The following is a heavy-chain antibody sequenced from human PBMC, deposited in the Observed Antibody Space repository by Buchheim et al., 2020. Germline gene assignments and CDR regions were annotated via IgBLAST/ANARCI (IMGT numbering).Heavy chain of an antibody. CDR1: GYIFTSYG. CDR3: ARVMEGAGTYYNGFYGMDV. Sequence: QTLLVQSGAEVKKPGASVKVSCKASGYIFTSYGLSWVRQAPGQGLEWMGWISGYNGNTIFAQKVQGRVTMTTDTSTSTAYLELRSLRSDDKAVYYCARVMEGAGTYYNGFYGMDVWGQGTT. V-gene: IGHV1-18*01. CDR2: ISGYNGNT. J-gene: IGHJ6*02. D-gene: IGHD3-10*01.